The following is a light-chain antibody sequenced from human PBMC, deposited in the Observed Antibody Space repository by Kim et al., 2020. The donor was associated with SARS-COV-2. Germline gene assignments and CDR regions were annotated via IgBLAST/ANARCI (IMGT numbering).Light chain of an antibody. CDR3: QSYDSSLSDSV. CDR2: GNS. CDR1: SSNIGAGYD. V-gene: IGLV1-40*01. J-gene: IGLJ2*01. Sequence: RVTISCTGSSSNIGAGYDVRWYQHLPGTAPKLLVYGNSNRPSGVPDRFSGSKSGTSASLAITGLQAEDEADYYCQSYDSSLSDSVFGGGTQLTVL.